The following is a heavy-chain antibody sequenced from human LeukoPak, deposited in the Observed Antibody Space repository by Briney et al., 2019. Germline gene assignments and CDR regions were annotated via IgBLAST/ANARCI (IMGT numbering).Heavy chain of an antibody. CDR2: IYYSGST. V-gene: IGHV4-30-4*01. CDR3: ARVSLRFLEWLPFGFDP. D-gene: IGHD3-3*01. CDR1: GGSISSGDYY. Sequence: SETLSLTCTVSGGSISSGDYYWSWIRQPPGKGLEWIGYIYYSGSTYYNPSLKSRVTISVDTSKNQFSLKLSSVTAADTAVYYYARVSLRFLEWLPFGFDPWGQGTLVTVSS. J-gene: IGHJ5*02.